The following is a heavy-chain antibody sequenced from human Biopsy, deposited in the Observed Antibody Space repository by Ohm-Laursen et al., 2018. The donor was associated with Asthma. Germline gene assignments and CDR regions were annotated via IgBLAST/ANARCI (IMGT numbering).Heavy chain of an antibody. Sequence: GASVKVSCKPSGYTFNSAGITWMRQAPGQGLEWMGWISVYNGNTKVAQKLQDRVTMITDTSTSTAYMELRSPRSDDTAVYFCARAVDYSHYYGIDVWGQGTTVTVS. D-gene: IGHD3-10*01. CDR3: ARAVDYSHYYGIDV. J-gene: IGHJ6*02. V-gene: IGHV1-18*01. CDR1: GYTFNSAG. CDR2: ISVYNGNT.